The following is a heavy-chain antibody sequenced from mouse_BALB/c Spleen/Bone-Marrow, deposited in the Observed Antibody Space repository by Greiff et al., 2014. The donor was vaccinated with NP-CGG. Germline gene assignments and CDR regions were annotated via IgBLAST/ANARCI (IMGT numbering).Heavy chain of an antibody. CDR3: AKGTGNWFAY. CDR2: RWIGGST. J-gene: IGHJ3*01. Sequence: QVQLKGSGPGLVQSSQSLSITCPVSGFSLNSYGVHWGRPSPGKGLEWLGVRWIGGSTVSNAAFMSRLIITKDNSKSQVFCKMNSLQADDTAIYYCAKGTGNWFAYWGQGTLVSVSA. D-gene: IGHD4-1*01. CDR1: GFSLNSYG. V-gene: IGHV2-5*01.